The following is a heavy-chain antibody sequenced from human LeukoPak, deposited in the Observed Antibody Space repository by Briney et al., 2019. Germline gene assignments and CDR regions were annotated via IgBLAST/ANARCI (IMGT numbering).Heavy chain of an antibody. CDR1: GFTFSSYA. CDR2: ISGSGGST. Sequence: GGSLRLSCAASGFTFSSYAMSWVRQAPGKGLEWVSAISGSGGSTYYADSVKGRFTISRDNSKNTLYLQMNSLRAEDTAVYYCAKEPPIAVAGPVAFDIWGQKTMVTVSS. J-gene: IGHJ3*02. D-gene: IGHD6-19*01. CDR3: AKEPPIAVAGPVAFDI. V-gene: IGHV3-23*01.